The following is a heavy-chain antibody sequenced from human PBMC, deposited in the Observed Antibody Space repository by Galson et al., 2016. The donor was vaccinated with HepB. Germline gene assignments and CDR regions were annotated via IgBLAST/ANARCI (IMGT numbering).Heavy chain of an antibody. D-gene: IGHD3-22*01. CDR3: ARSPYYYGSSGYYLIPDAFDT. V-gene: IGHV3-23*01. CDR1: GFTFSSYA. Sequence: LRLSCAASGFTFSSYAVSWVRQAPGKGLEWVSTISGSGFTTYYADSVKGRFTISRDNSKNPLSLQMNSLRAEDTAMYYCARSPYYYGSSGYYLIPDAFDTWGQGTMVTVSS. CDR2: ISGSGFTT. J-gene: IGHJ3*02.